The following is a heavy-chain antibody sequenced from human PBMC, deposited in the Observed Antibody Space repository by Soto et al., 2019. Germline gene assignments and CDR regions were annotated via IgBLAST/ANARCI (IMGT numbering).Heavy chain of an antibody. J-gene: IGHJ2*01. D-gene: IGHD6-25*01. Sequence: PSETLSLTCTVSGGSISSYYWSWIRQPPGKGLEWIGYIYYSGSTNYNPSLKSRVTISVDTSKNQFSLKLSSVTAADTAVYYCERVAPPNWYFDIWGRGTLVTVSS. CDR3: ERVAPPNWYFDI. V-gene: IGHV4-59*01. CDR2: IYYSGST. CDR1: GGSISSYY.